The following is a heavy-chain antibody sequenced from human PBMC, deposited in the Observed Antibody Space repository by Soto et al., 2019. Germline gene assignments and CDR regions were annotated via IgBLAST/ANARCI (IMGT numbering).Heavy chain of an antibody. J-gene: IGHJ4*02. Sequence: ASETLSLTCTVSGASMGRYYWSWIRQSPGKGLEYIGYIADSETTNYSPSLRSRVTISLEASKSQFSLKLSSVTAADTAVYYCARVDYYGAGTYLFEYWGPGTLVTVSS. V-gene: IGHV4-59*01. CDR3: ARVDYYGAGTYLFEY. CDR2: IADSETT. CDR1: GASMGRYY. D-gene: IGHD3-10*01.